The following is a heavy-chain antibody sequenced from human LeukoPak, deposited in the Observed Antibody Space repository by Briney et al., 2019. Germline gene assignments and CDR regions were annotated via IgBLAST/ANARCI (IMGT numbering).Heavy chain of an antibody. CDR2: IGGSGSSR. CDR3: ARHQSRYYGSGSLRFDP. Sequence: PGGSLRLSCAASGFTFSSYAMNWVRQAPGKGLEWVSGIGGSGSSRNYADSVKGRFTISRDNSKNTLYLQMNSLRAEDTAIYYCARHQSRYYGSGSLRFDPWGQGTLVAVSS. V-gene: IGHV3-23*01. CDR1: GFTFSSYA. J-gene: IGHJ5*02. D-gene: IGHD3-10*01.